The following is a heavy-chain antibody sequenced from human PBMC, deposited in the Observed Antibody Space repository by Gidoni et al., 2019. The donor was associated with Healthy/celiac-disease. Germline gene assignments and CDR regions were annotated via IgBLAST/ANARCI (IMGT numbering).Heavy chain of an antibody. J-gene: IGHJ3*02. CDR1: GGSISSVGYY. CDR3: ARAGTTVVTASGVLGAFDI. D-gene: IGHD2-15*01. Sequence: QVQLQESGPGLVQPSQTLSLTCTVSGGSISSVGYYWSWIRQHPGKGLEWIGYIYYSGSTYYNPSLKSRVTISVDTSKNQFSLKLSSVTAADTAVYYCARAGTTVVTASGVLGAFDIWGQGTMVTVSA. V-gene: IGHV4-31*03. CDR2: IYYSGST.